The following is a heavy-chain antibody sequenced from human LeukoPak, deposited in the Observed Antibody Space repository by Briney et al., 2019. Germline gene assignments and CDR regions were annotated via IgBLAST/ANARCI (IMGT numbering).Heavy chain of an antibody. Sequence: GGSLRLSRAASGFTFSDYYMSWIRQAPGTGLEWVSYISSSGSTIYYADSVKGRFTVSRDNAKKSLYLQINSLRAEDTAVYYCAVDYYSSSDYWGQGTLVTVSS. CDR1: GFTFSDYY. V-gene: IGHV3-11*01. CDR3: AVDYYSSSDY. J-gene: IGHJ4*02. D-gene: IGHD6-6*01. CDR2: ISSSGSTI.